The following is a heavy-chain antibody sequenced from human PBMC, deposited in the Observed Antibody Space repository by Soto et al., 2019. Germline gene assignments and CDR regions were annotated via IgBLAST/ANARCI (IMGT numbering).Heavy chain of an antibody. D-gene: IGHD2-2*01. CDR1: GCSFGSSW. CDR3: ARDVSPERSSQYLDAFDI. Sequence: GGALRLSWAASGCSFGSSWMTWVRQAPGNGLEWVANIKKDGSKINYLDSVRGRFTVSRDNAKNSLYLEMNSLRAEDTALYYCARDVSPERSSQYLDAFDIWGQGTMFSVSS. CDR2: IKKDGSKI. V-gene: IGHV3-7*03. J-gene: IGHJ3*02.